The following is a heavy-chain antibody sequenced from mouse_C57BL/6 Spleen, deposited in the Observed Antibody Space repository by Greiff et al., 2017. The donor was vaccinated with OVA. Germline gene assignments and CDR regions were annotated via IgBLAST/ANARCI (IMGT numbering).Heavy chain of an antibody. V-gene: IGHV5-4*03. D-gene: IGHD1-1*01. CDR1: GFTFSSYA. CDR2: ISDGGSYT. J-gene: IGHJ3*01. CDR3: ARGEVYYYGRGFAY. Sequence: EVKLVESGGGLVKPGGSLKLSCAASGFTFSSYAMSWVRQTPEKRLEWVATISDGGSYTYYPDNVKGRFTISRDNAKNNLYLQMSHLKSEDTAMYYCARGEVYYYGRGFAYWGQGTLVTDSA.